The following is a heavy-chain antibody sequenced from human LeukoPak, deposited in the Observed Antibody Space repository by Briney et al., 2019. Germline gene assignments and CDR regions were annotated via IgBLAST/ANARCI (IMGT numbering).Heavy chain of an antibody. Sequence: GESLKISRKGPGYSFTSYWICWVRQMPGKGLEWMGIIYPGDSDTRYSPSFQGQVTISADKSISTAYLQWSSLKASDTAMYDCARRYSSGWSNYYYYMDVWGKGTTVTVSS. CDR2: IYPGDSDT. CDR1: GYSFTSYW. J-gene: IGHJ6*03. CDR3: ARRYSSGWSNYYYYMDV. V-gene: IGHV5-51*01. D-gene: IGHD6-19*01.